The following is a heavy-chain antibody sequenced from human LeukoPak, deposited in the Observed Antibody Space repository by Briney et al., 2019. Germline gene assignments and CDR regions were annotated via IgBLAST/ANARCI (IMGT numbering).Heavy chain of an antibody. CDR3: ARGSKYNWNRQRRVYYFDY. J-gene: IGHJ4*02. CDR2: IRSSDSTT. Sequence: LTGGSLRLSCAASGFSFSRYGMKWVRQAPGKGLEWLSYIRSSDSTTYYADSVKGRFTISRDNAKNSLYLQMDSLRVEDTAVYYCARGSKYNWNRQRRVYYFDYWGQGTLVTVSS. D-gene: IGHD1-20*01. V-gene: IGHV3-48*04. CDR1: GFSFSRYG.